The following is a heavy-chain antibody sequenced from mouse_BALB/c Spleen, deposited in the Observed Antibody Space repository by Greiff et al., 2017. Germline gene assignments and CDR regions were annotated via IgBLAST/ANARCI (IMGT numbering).Heavy chain of an antibody. CDR3: ARRLDSSPHYYAMDY. V-gene: IGHV3-2*02. CDR1: GYSIPSDYA. J-gene: IGHJ4*01. D-gene: IGHD1-1*01. Sequence: EVQRVESGPGLVKPSQSLSFTCTATGYSIPSDYAWNWIRQFPGNKLEWMGYISYSGSTSYNPSLKSRISITRDTSKNQFFLQLNSVTTEDTATYYCARRLDSSPHYYAMDYWGQGTSVTVSS. CDR2: ISYSGST.